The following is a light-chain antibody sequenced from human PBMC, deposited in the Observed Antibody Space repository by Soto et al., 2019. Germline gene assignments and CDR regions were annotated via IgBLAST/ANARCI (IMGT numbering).Light chain of an antibody. Sequence: DVQMTQSPSSLSASAGDRVTLTCRASQAISPYLAWYQQEPGKAPKLLIYAASTLQSGVPSRFSGSGSGTDFTLTISSLQPEDVATYYCQKYNSAPPSFGQGTKVEIK. CDR3: QKYNSAPPS. V-gene: IGKV1-27*01. CDR1: QAISPY. CDR2: AAS. J-gene: IGKJ1*01.